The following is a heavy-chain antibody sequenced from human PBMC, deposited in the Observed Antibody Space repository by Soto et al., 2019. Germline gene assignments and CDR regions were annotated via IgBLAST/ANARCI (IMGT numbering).Heavy chain of an antibody. D-gene: IGHD3-22*01. Sequence: QVQLQQWGAGLLKPSETLSLTCAVYGGSFSGYYWSWIRQPPGKGLEWIGEISHIGNTNYNPSLKSRVTISVDTAKNQFSLKLSSVAAADSAVYYCASGLPGRLLNHWGQGTLVTLSS. J-gene: IGHJ5*02. CDR3: ASGLPGRLLNH. CDR2: ISHIGNT. CDR1: GGSFSGYY. V-gene: IGHV4-34*01.